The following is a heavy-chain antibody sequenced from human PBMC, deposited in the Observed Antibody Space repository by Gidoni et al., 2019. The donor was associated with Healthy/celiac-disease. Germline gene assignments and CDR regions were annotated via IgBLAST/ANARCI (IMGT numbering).Heavy chain of an antibody. V-gene: IGHV3-33*01. CDR3: ARDYYGSGSYYNALDY. J-gene: IGHJ4*02. D-gene: IGHD3-10*01. CDR2: IWYDGSNK. CDR1: GFTFSSYG. Sequence: QVQLVESGVGVVQPGRSLRLSCAASGFTFSSYGMHWVRQAPGKGLEWVAVIWYDGSNKYYADYVKGRFTISRDNSKNTLYRQRNSLRAEDTAVYYCARDYYGSGSYYNALDYWGQGTLVTVSS.